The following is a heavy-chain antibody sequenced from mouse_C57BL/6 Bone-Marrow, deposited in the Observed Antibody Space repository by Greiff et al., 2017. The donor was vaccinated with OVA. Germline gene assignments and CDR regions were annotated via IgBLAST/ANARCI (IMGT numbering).Heavy chain of an antibody. J-gene: IGHJ4*01. CDR2: IDPETGGT. CDR3: TRCEGYGSGAMDY. CDR1: GYTFTDYE. D-gene: IGHD2-3*01. Sequence: VQLQQSGAELVRPGASVTLSCKASGYTFTDYEMHWVKQTPVHGLEWIGAIDPETGGTAYNQKFKGKAILTADKSSSTAYMELRSLTSEDSAVYYCTRCEGYGSGAMDYWGQGTSVTVSS. V-gene: IGHV1-15*01.